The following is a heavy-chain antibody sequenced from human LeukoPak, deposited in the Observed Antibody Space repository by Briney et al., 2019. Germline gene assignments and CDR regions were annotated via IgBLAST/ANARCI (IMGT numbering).Heavy chain of an antibody. Sequence: ASVKVSCRASGYTFAGYYMHWVRQAPGQGLEWMGWISAYNGNTNYAQKLQGRVTMTTDTSTSTAYMELRSLRSDDTAVYYCASPSIEYSSSSVADAFDIWGQGTMVTVSS. V-gene: IGHV1-18*04. J-gene: IGHJ3*02. D-gene: IGHD6-6*01. CDR1: GYTFAGYY. CDR2: ISAYNGNT. CDR3: ASPSIEYSSSSVADAFDI.